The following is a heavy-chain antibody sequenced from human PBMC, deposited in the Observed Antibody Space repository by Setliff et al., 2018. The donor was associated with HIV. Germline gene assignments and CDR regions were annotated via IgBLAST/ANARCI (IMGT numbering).Heavy chain of an antibody. Sequence: ASVKVSCKASGYTFTSCDISWVRQAPGQGLEWMGWISAYNGNTNYAQKLQGRVTMTTDTSTSTAYMELRSLRSDDTAVYYCAREIGDYCDSSGYYPPTDYYYGMDVWGQGTTVTVSS. CDR3: AREIGDYCDSSGYYPPTDYYYGMDV. D-gene: IGHD3-22*01. V-gene: IGHV1-18*01. CDR1: GYTFTSCD. J-gene: IGHJ6*02. CDR2: ISAYNGNT.